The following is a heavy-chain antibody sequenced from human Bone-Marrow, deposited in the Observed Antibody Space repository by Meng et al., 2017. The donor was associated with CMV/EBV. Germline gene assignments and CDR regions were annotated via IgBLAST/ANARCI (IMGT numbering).Heavy chain of an antibody. Sequence: GESLKISCAASGFTVSSNYMSWVRQAPGKGLEWVSVIYSGGSTYYADSVKGRFTISRDNSKNTLYLQMNSLRAEDTAVYYCASSSIAARFPEYWGQGTLVTVPS. CDR2: IYSGGST. V-gene: IGHV3-53*01. J-gene: IGHJ4*02. D-gene: IGHD6-6*01. CDR1: GFTVSSNY. CDR3: ASSSIAARFPEY.